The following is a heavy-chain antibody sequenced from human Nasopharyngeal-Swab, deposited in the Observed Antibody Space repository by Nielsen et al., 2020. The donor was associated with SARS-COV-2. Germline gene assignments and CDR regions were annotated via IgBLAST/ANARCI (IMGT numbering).Heavy chain of an antibody. V-gene: IGHV4-30-4*01. CDR3: ARGVYDSSGYLEVDAFDI. D-gene: IGHD3-22*01. Sequence: WIRQPPGKGLEWIGYIYYSGSTYYNPSLKRRVTISVDTSKNQFSLKLSSVTAADTAVYYCARGVYDSSGYLEVDAFDIWGQGTMVTVSS. J-gene: IGHJ3*02. CDR2: IYYSGST.